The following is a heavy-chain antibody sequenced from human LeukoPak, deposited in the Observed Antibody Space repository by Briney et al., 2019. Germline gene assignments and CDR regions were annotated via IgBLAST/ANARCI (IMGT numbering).Heavy chain of an antibody. Sequence: SETLSLTCTVSGGSISSTSYYWGWIRQPPGEGLEWIGSIYYSGRTYYNPSLKSRVTIDVDTFNNQFSLRLISVTAADTAVYYCARHMYSSGWVNNWFDPWGQGALVTVSS. CDR3: ARHMYSSGWVNNWFDP. D-gene: IGHD6-19*01. CDR1: GGSISSTSYY. CDR2: IYYSGRT. J-gene: IGHJ5*02. V-gene: IGHV4-39*01.